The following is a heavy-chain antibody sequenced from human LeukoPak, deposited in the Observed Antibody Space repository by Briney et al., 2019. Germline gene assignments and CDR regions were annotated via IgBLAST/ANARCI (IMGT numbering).Heavy chain of an antibody. D-gene: IGHD2-2*01. CDR3: ARSVVPAAISAFDI. V-gene: IGHV1-2*02. CDR2: INPNSGGT. Sequence: GASVKVSCRASGYIFTDYYMHWVRQAPGQGLEWMGWINPNSGGTNYAQKFQGRVTMTRDTSISTAYMELSRLRSDDTAVYYCARSVVPAAISAFDIWGQGTMVTVSS. J-gene: IGHJ3*02. CDR1: GYIFTDYY.